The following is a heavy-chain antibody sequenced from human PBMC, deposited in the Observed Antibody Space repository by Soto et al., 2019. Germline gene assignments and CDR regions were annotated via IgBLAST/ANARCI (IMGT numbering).Heavy chain of an antibody. CDR2: IGTAGDT. V-gene: IGHV3-13*01. J-gene: IGHJ6*03. D-gene: IGHD3-10*01. CDR1: GFTFSSYD. Sequence: GGSLRLSCAASGFTFSSYDMHWVRQATGKGLEWVSAIGTAGDTYYPGSVKGRFTISRENAKNSLYLQMNSLRAGDTAVYYCARAYYYGLGSYNYYYMDVWGKGTTVTVSS. CDR3: ARAYYYGLGSYNYYYMDV.